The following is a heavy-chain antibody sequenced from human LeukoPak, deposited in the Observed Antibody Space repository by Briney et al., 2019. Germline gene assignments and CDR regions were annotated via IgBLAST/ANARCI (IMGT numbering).Heavy chain of an antibody. CDR1: GYTFTGYY. CDR2: IHPNSGGT. Sequence: ASVKVSCKASGYTFTGYYMHWVRQAPGQGLEWMGWIHPNSGGTNYAQSFQGRVTMTRDTSITTAYMDLVRLTSDDTAVYYCASLAHFDGTTYYPDFWGQGTLVTVSS. D-gene: IGHD2/OR15-2a*01. V-gene: IGHV1-2*02. CDR3: ASLAHFDGTTYYPDF. J-gene: IGHJ4*02.